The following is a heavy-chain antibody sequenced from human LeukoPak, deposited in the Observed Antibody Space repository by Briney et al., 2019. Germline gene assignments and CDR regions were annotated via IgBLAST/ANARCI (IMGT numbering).Heavy chain of an antibody. Sequence: PGRSLRLSCAASGFTFDDYAMHWVRQAPGKGLEWVSGINWNGDSVNYADSVKGRFTISRDNAKSSLYLRMNSLRAGDTALYYCARDLLGSWGQGTLVTVSS. CDR2: INWNGDSV. CDR3: ARDLLGS. CDR1: GFTFDDYA. V-gene: IGHV3-9*01. J-gene: IGHJ5*02.